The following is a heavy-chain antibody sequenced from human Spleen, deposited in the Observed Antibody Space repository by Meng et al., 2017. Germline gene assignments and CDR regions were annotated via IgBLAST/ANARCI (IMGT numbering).Heavy chain of an antibody. Sequence: ASVKVSCKASGYTFSGYYIHWVRQAPGQGLEWMGRINPYTGGTNFAQKFQGRVTMTRDTSISTVYMELSSLRFDDTAVYYCTRDSYSGSANWFDPWGQGTLVTGAS. CDR2: INPYTGGT. D-gene: IGHD6-13*01. V-gene: IGHV1-2*06. J-gene: IGHJ5*02. CDR3: TRDSYSGSANWFDP. CDR1: GYTFSGYY.